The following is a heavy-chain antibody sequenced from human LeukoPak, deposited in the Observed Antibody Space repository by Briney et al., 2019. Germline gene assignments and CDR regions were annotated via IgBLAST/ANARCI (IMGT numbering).Heavy chain of an antibody. CDR1: GGSIGNYY. CDR3: ARVVVPGAIRDFYYYYMDV. CDR2: IYYSGYT. J-gene: IGHJ6*03. V-gene: IGHV4-59*01. Sequence: TSETLSLTCTVSGGSIGNYYWSWIRQPPGKGLEWIGYIYYSGYTVYSPSLKSRVNISVDTSKNQFSVKLRSVTAADTAMYYCARVVVPGAIRDFYYYYMDVWGKGTTVTVSS. D-gene: IGHD2-2*02.